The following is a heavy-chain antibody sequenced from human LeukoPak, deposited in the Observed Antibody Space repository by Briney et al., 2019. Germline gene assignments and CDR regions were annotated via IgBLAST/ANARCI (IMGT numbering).Heavy chain of an antibody. D-gene: IGHD3-3*01. CDR3: AKESTYYDFWSGSSDFDY. V-gene: IGHV3-23*01. CDR1: GFTFSSYA. J-gene: IGHJ4*02. CDR2: ISGSGGST. Sequence: GGSLRLSCAASGFTFSSYAMSWVRPAPGKGLEWVSAISGSGGSTYYADSVKGRFTISRDNSKNTLYLQMNSLRAEDTAVYYCAKESTYYDFWSGSSDFDYWGQGTLVTVSS.